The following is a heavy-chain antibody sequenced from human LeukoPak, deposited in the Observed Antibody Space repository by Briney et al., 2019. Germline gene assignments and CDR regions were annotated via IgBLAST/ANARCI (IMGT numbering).Heavy chain of an antibody. Sequence: GASVKVSCKASGGTFSSYAIGWVRQAPGQGLEWMGRIIPILGIANYAQKFQGRVTFTADKSTSTAYMELSSLRSEDTAVYYCARATCSGGSCYHYYYYYYGMDVWGQGTTVTVSS. J-gene: IGHJ6*02. CDR3: ARATCSGGSCYHYYYYYYGMDV. CDR1: GGTFSSYA. CDR2: IIPILGIA. D-gene: IGHD2-15*01. V-gene: IGHV1-69*04.